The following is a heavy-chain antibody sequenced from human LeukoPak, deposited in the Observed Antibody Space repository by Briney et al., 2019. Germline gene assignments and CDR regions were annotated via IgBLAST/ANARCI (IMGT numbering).Heavy chain of an antibody. D-gene: IGHD2-2*02. J-gene: IGHJ3*02. V-gene: IGHV3-21*01. Sequence: GGSLRLSCAASGFTFSSYSMNWVRQAPGKGLEWVSYISSSSSYIYYADSVKGRFTISRDNAKNSLYLQMNSLRAEDTAVYYCARAKGLYCSSTSCYTDHAFDIWGQGTMVTVSS. CDR1: GFTFSSYS. CDR2: ISSSSSYI. CDR3: ARAKGLYCSSTSCYTDHAFDI.